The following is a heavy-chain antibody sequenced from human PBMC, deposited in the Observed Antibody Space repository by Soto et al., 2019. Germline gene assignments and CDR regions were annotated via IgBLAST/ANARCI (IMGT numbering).Heavy chain of an antibody. J-gene: IGHJ3*02. Sequence: QVQLVQSGAEVKKPGSSVKVSCKASGGTFSSYAISWVRQAPGQGLEWMGGIIHIFGTANYAQKFQGRVTITADETTSTAYMELSSLRSEDTAVYYCARDHYYDSSGSDDAFDIWGQGTMVTVSS. CDR2: IIHIFGTA. CDR3: ARDHYYDSSGSDDAFDI. CDR1: GGTFSSYA. V-gene: IGHV1-69*12. D-gene: IGHD3-22*01.